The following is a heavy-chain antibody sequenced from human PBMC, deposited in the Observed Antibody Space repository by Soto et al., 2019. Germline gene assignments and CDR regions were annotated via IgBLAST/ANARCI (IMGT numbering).Heavy chain of an antibody. J-gene: IGHJ5*02. CDR1: GFTFSNYA. D-gene: IGHD6-19*01. Sequence: EVQLLESGGGLVQPGGSLRLSCAGSGFTFSNYAMTWVRQAAGKGLEWVSSISGPGGSTYYADSVQGRFTVSRDNSKNTLFLQMNSLRAEDTALYYCARDERIAVAGTDTWGQGILVTVTS. V-gene: IGHV3-23*01. CDR2: ISGPGGST. CDR3: ARDERIAVAGTDT.